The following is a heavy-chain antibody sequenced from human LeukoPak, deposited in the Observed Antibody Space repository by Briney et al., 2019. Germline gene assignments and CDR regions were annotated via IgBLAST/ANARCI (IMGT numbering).Heavy chain of an antibody. CDR2: IKSKTDGGTP. CDR3: TTAEYGIAMVRGV. Sequence: GGSLRLSCAASAFTFSNAWMSWVRQAPGKGLEWVGRIKSKTDGGTPDYAAPVKGRFTISRDDSKNTLYLQMNSLKTEDTAVYYCTTAEYGIAMVRGVWGQGTLVTVSS. CDR1: AFTFSNAW. V-gene: IGHV3-15*01. D-gene: IGHD3-10*01. J-gene: IGHJ4*02.